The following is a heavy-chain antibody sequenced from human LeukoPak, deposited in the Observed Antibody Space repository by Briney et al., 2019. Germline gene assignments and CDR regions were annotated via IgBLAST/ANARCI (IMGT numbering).Heavy chain of an antibody. J-gene: IGHJ4*02. Sequence: ASVKVSCKASGYTFTHLHWVRQAPGQGLEWMGWINPNSGGKNYAQDFQGRVTMTRDTSISTAYMELSRLTSDDTAVYYCASNTESGYWGQGTLVTVSS. CDR1: GYTFTH. V-gene: IGHV1-2*02. CDR3: ASNTESGY. D-gene: IGHD2-2*02. CDR2: INPNSGGK.